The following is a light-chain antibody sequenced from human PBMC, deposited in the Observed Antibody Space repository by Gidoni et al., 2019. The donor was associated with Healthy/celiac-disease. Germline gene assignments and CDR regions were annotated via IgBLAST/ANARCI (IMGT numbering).Light chain of an antibody. V-gene: IGKV1-33*01. CDR2: DAS. J-gene: IGKJ4*01. Sequence: QMTPSPSSLSASVGDRVTITCQASQDISNYLNWYQQKPGKAPKLLIYDASNLETGGPSRFSGSGSGTDFTFTISSLQPEDIATYYCQQYDNLPLTFGGGTKVEIK. CDR1: QDISNY. CDR3: QQYDNLPLT.